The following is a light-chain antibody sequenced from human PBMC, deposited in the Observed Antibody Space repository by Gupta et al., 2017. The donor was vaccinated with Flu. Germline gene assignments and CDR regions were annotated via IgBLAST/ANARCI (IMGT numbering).Light chain of an antibody. CDR3: QVWDRTSDHWI. CDR1: NIGSKT. J-gene: IGLJ2*01. Sequence: SYVLTQPPSVSVAPGQTARITCGGNNIGSKTVHWYQQRPGQAPVLVVFDNSDRPSGIPERFSGSNSGITATLTISKVEAGDEADYYCQVWDRTSDHWIFGGGTELTVL. V-gene: IGLV3-21*02. CDR2: DNS.